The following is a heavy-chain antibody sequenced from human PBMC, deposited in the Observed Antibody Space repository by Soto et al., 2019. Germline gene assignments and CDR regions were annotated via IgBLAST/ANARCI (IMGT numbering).Heavy chain of an antibody. CDR1: GFSLSTSGVG. J-gene: IGHJ4*02. Sequence: QITLQESGPTLVKPTQTLTLTCTCSGFSLSTSGVGVGWIRQPPGKALEWLALIFWDDDKRYRPSLKSRLTITKDTSKNQVVLTMTNIDPVDTAKYYCAHRRYYYGSGYFDYWGQGTLVTVSS. V-gene: IGHV2-5*02. CDR3: AHRRYYYGSGYFDY. D-gene: IGHD3-10*01. CDR2: IFWDDDK.